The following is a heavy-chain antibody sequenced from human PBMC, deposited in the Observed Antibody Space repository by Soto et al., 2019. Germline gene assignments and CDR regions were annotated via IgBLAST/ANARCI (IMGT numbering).Heavy chain of an antibody. Sequence: SETLSLTCSVSGADISTYSWTWIRQPAGKGLEWIGRIYTSASINYNPSLKGRVTLSVDTSTNQVSLRLASVTAADTAIYYCARDREAGYNFYYGMDVWGQGTTVTVSS. CDR3: ARDREAGYNFYYGMDV. CDR1: GADISTYS. D-gene: IGHD6-19*01. J-gene: IGHJ6*02. V-gene: IGHV4-4*07. CDR2: IYTSASI.